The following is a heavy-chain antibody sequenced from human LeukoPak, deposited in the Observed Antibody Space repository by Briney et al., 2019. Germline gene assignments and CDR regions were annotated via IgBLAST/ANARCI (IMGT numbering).Heavy chain of an antibody. D-gene: IGHD3-3*01. Sequence: SVKVSCTASGGTFSSYAISWVRQAPGQGPEWMGGIIPIFGTANYAQKFQGRVTITADESTSTAYMELSSLRSEDTAVYYCARDRHATWSGYYTAYYYYGMDVWGQGTTVTVSS. CDR2: IIPIFGTA. CDR3: ARDRHATWSGYYTAYYYYGMDV. V-gene: IGHV1-69*01. J-gene: IGHJ6*02. CDR1: GGTFSSYA.